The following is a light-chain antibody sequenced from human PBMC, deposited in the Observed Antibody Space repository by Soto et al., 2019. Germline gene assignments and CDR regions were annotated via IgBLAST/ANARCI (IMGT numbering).Light chain of an antibody. J-gene: IGKJ4*02. Sequence: DIQMPQSPSSLAASVGDRVTITCRASQSVHTYLNWYRQRQEKAPELLIYAASNLQRGVPSRFSGSGSGTDYTLTISGLDPEDFATYYFQRSDTFPLTFGEGTKGEIK. V-gene: IGKV1-39*01. CDR3: QRSDTFPLT. CDR2: AAS. CDR1: QSVHTY.